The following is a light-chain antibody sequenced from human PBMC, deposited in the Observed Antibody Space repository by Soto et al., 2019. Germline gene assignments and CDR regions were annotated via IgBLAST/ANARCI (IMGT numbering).Light chain of an antibody. CDR1: NIGNKI. CDR2: DDA. V-gene: IGLV3-21*02. J-gene: IGLJ3*02. CDR3: QVWDSSINQVV. Sequence: SYELTQPPSMSLAPGQTARITCGGDNIGNKIVYWSQQKPGQAPVVVVRDDADRPSGIPERFSGSNSGNTATLTIRRVEAGDEADYYCQVWDSSINQVVFGGGTKLTVL.